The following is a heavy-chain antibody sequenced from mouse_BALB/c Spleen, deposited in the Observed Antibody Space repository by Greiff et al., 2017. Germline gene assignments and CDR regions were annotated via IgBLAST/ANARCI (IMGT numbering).Heavy chain of an antibody. V-gene: IGHV2-9*02. J-gene: IGHJ2*01. CDR2: IWAGGST. CDR1: GFSLTSYG. D-gene: IGHD1-1*01. Sequence: VLLVESGPGLVAPSQSLSITCTVSGFSLTSYGVHWVRQPPGKGLEWLGVIWAGGSTNYNSALMSRLSISKDNSKSQVFLKMNSLQTDDTAMYYCAREGAHYYGSSFDDWGQGTTLTVSS. CDR3: AREGAHYYGSSFDD.